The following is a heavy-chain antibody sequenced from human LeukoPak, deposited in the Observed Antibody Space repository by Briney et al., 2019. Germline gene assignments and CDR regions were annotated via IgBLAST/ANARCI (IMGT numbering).Heavy chain of an antibody. V-gene: IGHV1-2*02. CDR3: ARDLDYGDYVPGSGASISHWFDP. J-gene: IGHJ5*02. CDR1: GYTFTDYY. D-gene: IGHD4-17*01. Sequence: GASVKVSCKASGYTFTDYYLHWVRQAPGQGLEWMGWINPNSGGTNYAQKFQGRVTMTRDTSISTAYMELSRLRSDDTAVYYCARDLDYGDYVPGSGASISHWFDPWGQGTLVTVSS. CDR2: INPNSGGT.